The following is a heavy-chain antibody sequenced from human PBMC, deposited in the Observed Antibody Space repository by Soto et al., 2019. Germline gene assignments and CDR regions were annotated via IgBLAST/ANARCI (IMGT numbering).Heavy chain of an antibody. CDR2: INPSGGST. V-gene: IGHV1-46*01. D-gene: IGHD2-8*01. CDR3: ARPPFPGCINAGCYPFDY. Sequence: QVQLVQSGAEVKKPGASVKVSCKASGYTFTDYYIHWVRQAPGQGLEWMGMINPSGGSTDYAQKFRGRVTMTRDTSTGTVYMELSSLRSEDTAVYYCARPPFPGCINAGCYPFDYWGQGTLVTVSS. CDR1: GYTFTDYY. J-gene: IGHJ4*02.